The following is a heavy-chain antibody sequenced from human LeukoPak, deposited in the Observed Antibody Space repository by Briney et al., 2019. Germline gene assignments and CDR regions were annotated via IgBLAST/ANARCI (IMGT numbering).Heavy chain of an antibody. V-gene: IGHV4-59*01. CDR3: ARASEDYYYYYMDV. CDR2: IYYSGST. D-gene: IGHD1-14*01. J-gene: IGHJ6*03. Sequence: PSETLSLTCTVSGGSISSYFWSWIRQPPGKGLQWIGYIYYSGSTIYNPSLKSRVTISVDTSKNQFSLKLSSVTAADTAVYYCARASEDYYYYYMDVWGKGTTVTISS. CDR1: GGSISSYF.